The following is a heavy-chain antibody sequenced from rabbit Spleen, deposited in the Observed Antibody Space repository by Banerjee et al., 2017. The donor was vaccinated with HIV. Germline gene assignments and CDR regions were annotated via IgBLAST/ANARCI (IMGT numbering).Heavy chain of an antibody. CDR1: GFDFTSTFY. J-gene: IGHJ4*01. CDR2: IDTGSGDT. CDR3: ARDLADVIGWNFGL. V-gene: IGHV1S45*01. Sequence: QEQLVESGGDLVKPGASLTLTCKASGFDFTSTFYMCWVRQAPGKGLEWIGCIDTGSGDTAYATWAKGRFTISKTSTTVTLQMTSLTAADTATYFCARDLADVIGWNFGLWGPGTLVTVS. D-gene: IGHD1-1*01.